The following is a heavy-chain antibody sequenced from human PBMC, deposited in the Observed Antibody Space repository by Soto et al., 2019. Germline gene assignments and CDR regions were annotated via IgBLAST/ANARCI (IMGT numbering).Heavy chain of an antibody. V-gene: IGHV4-34*01. D-gene: IGHD6-19*01. J-gene: IGHJ6*04. CDR3: AREDSYGWSGESLDV. Sequence: QVQLQQWGAGLLKASETLALTCAGFGDSLRGQSWNWIRPSPVKGLEWIGELDQSGVTNYNPSLKSRAIISDDTYKSQFSLTLTSVTAADTAVYYCAREDSYGWSGESLDVWGEGTTVTVSS. CDR1: GDSLRGQS. CDR2: LDQSGVT.